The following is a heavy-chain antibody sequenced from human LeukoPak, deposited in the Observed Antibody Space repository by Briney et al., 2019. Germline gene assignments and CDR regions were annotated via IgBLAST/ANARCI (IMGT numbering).Heavy chain of an antibody. CDR3: ARVKEDGSGSYYHDY. J-gene: IGHJ4*02. CDR2: IYSGGST. D-gene: IGHD3-10*01. CDR1: GFTVSSNY. Sequence: GGSLRLSCAASGFTVSSNYMSWVRQAPWKGLEWVSVIYSGGSTYYADSVKGRFTISRDNSKNTLYLQMNSLRAEDTAVYYCARVKEDGSGSYYHDYWGQGTLVTVSS. V-gene: IGHV3-66*01.